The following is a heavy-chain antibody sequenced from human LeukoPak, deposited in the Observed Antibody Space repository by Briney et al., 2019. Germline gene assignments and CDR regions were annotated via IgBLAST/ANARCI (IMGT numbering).Heavy chain of an antibody. CDR3: ARAPLAMVNPVDY. V-gene: IGHV3-11*01. CDR2: ISSSGSTI. CDR1: GFTFSDYY. J-gene: IGHJ4*02. D-gene: IGHD5-18*01. Sequence: PGGSLRLSCAASGFTFSDYYMSWIRQAPGKGLEWVSYISSSGSTIYYADSVKGRFTISRDKAKNSLYLQINSLRAEDTAVYYCARAPLAMVNPVDYWGQGTLVTVSS.